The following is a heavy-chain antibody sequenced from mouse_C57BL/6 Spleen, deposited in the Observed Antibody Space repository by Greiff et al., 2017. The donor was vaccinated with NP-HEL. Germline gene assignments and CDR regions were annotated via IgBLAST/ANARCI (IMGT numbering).Heavy chain of an antibody. D-gene: IGHD1-1*01. CDR2: IYPGDGDT. J-gene: IGHJ4*01. CDR1: GYAFSSYW. CDR3: ARSGTVVPNYYAMDY. Sequence: QVQLQQSGAELVKPGASVKISCKASGYAFSSYWMNWVKQRPGKGLEWIGQIYPGDGDTNYNGKFKGKATRTADKSSSTAYMQLSSLTSEDSAVYFCARSGTVVPNYYAMDYWGQGTSVTVSS. V-gene: IGHV1-80*01.